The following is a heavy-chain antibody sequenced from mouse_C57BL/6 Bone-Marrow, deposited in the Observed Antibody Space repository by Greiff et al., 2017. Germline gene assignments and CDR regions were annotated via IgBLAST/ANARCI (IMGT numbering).Heavy chain of an antibody. D-gene: IGHD1-1*01. Sequence: QVQLQQSGAELVRPGTSVKMSCKASGYTFTNYWIGWAKQRPGHGLEWIGDIYPGGGYTNYNEKFKGKATLTADKSSSTAYMQFSSLTSEDSAIYYCARWGTTVVATSPYAMDYWGQGTSVTVSS. CDR3: ARWGTTVVATSPYAMDY. J-gene: IGHJ4*01. CDR1: GYTFTNYW. V-gene: IGHV1-63*01. CDR2: IYPGGGYT.